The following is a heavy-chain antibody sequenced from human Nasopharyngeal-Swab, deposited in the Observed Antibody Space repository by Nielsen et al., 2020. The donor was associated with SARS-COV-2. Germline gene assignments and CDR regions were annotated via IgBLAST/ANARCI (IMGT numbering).Heavy chain of an antibody. V-gene: IGHV3-30*04. CDR3: ARPYSGSYYGAFDI. D-gene: IGHD1-26*01. CDR2: ISYDGSNK. CDR1: GFTFSSYA. J-gene: IGHJ3*02. Sequence: GESLKISCAASGFTFSSYAMHWVRQAPGKGLEWVAVISYDGSNKYYADSVKGRLTNSRDNSKNTLYLQMNSLRAEDTAVYYCARPYSGSYYGAFDIWGQGTMVTVSS.